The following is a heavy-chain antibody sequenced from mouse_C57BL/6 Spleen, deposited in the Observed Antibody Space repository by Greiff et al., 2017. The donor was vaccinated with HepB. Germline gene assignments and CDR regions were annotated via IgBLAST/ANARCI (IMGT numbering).Heavy chain of an antibody. V-gene: IGHV5-4*01. D-gene: IGHD2-1*01. CDR3: ASGNQFAY. CDR1: GFTFSSYA. CDR2: ISDGGSYT. J-gene: IGHJ3*01. Sequence: VQLKESGGGLVKPGGSLKLSCAASGFTFSSYAMSWVRQTPEKRLEWVATISDGGSYTYYPDNVKGRFTISRDNAKNNLYLQMSHLKSEDTAMYYCASGNQFAYWGQGTLVTVSA.